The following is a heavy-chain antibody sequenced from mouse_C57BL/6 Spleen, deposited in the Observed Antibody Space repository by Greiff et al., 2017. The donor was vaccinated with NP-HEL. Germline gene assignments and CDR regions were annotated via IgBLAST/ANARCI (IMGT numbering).Heavy chain of an antibody. CDR1: GYTFTSYW. J-gene: IGHJ1*03. V-gene: IGHV1-72*01. CDR2: IDPNSGGT. CDR3: ARGDYYGSYWYFDV. Sequence: QVQLQQPGAELVKPGASVKLSCKASGYTFTSYWMHWVKQRPGRGLEWIGRIDPNSGGTKYNEKFKSKATLTVDKPSSTAYMQLSSLTSEASAVYDCARGDYYGSYWYFDVWGTGTTVTVSS. D-gene: IGHD1-1*01.